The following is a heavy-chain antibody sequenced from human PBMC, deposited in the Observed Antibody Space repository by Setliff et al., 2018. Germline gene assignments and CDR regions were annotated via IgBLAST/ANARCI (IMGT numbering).Heavy chain of an antibody. Sequence: ASVKVSCKASGYSFTLYAMHWMRQAPGQRLEWMGWMNIDNGKTEYSQEFQDRVTFTRDTFAETAYMELRSLTSDDMAVYHCARGYCDGIGCPAPLYYFDSWGQGTLVTVSS. D-gene: IGHD2-21*01. CDR3: ARGYCDGIGCPAPLYYFDS. CDR2: MNIDNGKT. CDR1: GYSFTLYA. J-gene: IGHJ4*02. V-gene: IGHV1-3*03.